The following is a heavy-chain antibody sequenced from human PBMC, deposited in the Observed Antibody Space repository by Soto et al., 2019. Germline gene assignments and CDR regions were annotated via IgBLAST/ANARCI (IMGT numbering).Heavy chain of an antibody. CDR3: AREWGGSGYYLVY. V-gene: IGHV3-33*01. CDR2: IWSDGSNK. D-gene: IGHD3-22*01. J-gene: IGHJ4*02. CDR1: GFTFSLYG. Sequence: QVSLVESGGGVVQPGRSLRLSCAASGFTFSLYGMHWVRQAPGKGLEWVAVIWSDGSNKYYADSVKGRFTISRDNFKNTLYLQRNSLRAEDTAMYYCAREWGGSGYYLVYWGQGTQVTVSS.